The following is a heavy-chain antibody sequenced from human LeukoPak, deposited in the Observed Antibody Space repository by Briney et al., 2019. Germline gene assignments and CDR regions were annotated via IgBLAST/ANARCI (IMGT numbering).Heavy chain of an antibody. V-gene: IGHV4-30-4*08. Sequence: TLSLTCTVSGGSISSGDYYWSWIRQPPGKGLEWIGYIYYSGSTYYNPSLKSRVTISVDTSKNQFSLKLSSVTAADTAVYYCARDQKEQLVPLYYYYYMDVWGKGTTVTVSS. D-gene: IGHD6-13*01. CDR3: ARDQKEQLVPLYYYYYMDV. CDR1: GGSISSGDYY. J-gene: IGHJ6*03. CDR2: IYYSGST.